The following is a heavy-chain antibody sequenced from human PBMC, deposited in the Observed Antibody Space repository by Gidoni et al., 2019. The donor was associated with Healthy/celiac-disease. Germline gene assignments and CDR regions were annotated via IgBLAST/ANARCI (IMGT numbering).Heavy chain of an antibody. CDR3: ARDIYSYGFTLGGMDV. Sequence: QVQLVQSGAEVKKPGASVKVSCKASGYPFTGYYMHWVRQAPGQGLEWMGWINPNSGGTNYAQKFQGRVTMTRDTSISTAYMELSRLRSDDTAVYYCARDIYSYGFTLGGMDVWGQGTTVTVSS. J-gene: IGHJ6*02. V-gene: IGHV1-2*02. CDR2: INPNSGGT. CDR1: GYPFTGYY. D-gene: IGHD5-18*01.